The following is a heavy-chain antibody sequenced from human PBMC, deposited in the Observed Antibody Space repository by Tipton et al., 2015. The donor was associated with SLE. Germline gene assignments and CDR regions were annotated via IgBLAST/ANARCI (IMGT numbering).Heavy chain of an antibody. J-gene: IGHJ6*04. CDR3: ARLGTEWAYVDV. CDR2: IYHSGST. CDR1: GYSISSGYY. D-gene: IGHD1-14*01. Sequence: TLSLTCAVSGYSISSGYYWGWIRQPPGKGLEWIGSIYHSGSTYSNPSLKSRVTISVDTSKNQFSLKLSSVTAADTAVYYCARLGTEWAYVDVWGKGTTVTVSS. V-gene: IGHV4-38-2*01.